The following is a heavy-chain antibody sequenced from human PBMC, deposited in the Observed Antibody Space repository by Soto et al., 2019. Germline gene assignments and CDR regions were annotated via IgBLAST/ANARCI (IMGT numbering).Heavy chain of an antibody. Sequence: SSLKVSCKAPGDTFTSYYLNWVRQAPGQGLEWMGVINPHGGSTKYAQKFQGRITMTRDTSRSTVYMELSSLRSDDTAKYYCPRSSARNFGKIIHVLDWLDHSGQGTWVTVAA. D-gene: IGHD3-3*01. V-gene: IGHV1-46*01. CDR2: INPHGGST. CDR1: GDTFTSYY. J-gene: IGHJ5*02. CDR3: PRSSARNFGKIIHVLDWLDH.